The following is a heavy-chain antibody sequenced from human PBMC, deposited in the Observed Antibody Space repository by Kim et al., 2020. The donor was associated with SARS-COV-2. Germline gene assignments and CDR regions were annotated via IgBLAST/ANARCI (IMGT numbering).Heavy chain of an antibody. Sequence: SETLSLTCTVSGGSISSYYWSWIRQPPGKGLEWIGYIYYSGSTNYNPSLKSRVTISVDTSKNQFSPKLSSVTAADTAVYYCARAVSTGTPIAYWGQGTLVTVSS. V-gene: IGHV4-59*01. J-gene: IGHJ4*02. CDR3: ARAVSTGTPIAY. CDR2: IYYSGST. CDR1: GGSISSYY. D-gene: IGHD1-1*01.